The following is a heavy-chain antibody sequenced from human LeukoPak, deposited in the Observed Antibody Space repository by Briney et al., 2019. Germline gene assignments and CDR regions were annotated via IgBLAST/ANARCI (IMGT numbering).Heavy chain of an antibody. Sequence: GGSLRLSCAASGFPFSSYAMHWVRQAPGKGLEWVAVIWYDGSNKYYADSVKGRFTISRDNSKNTLYLQMNSLRAEDTAVYYCARDSGYAIQSPWGQGTLVTVSS. CDR3: ARDSGYAIQSP. V-gene: IGHV3-33*01. CDR1: GFPFSSYA. J-gene: IGHJ5*02. D-gene: IGHD3-10*01. CDR2: IWYDGSNK.